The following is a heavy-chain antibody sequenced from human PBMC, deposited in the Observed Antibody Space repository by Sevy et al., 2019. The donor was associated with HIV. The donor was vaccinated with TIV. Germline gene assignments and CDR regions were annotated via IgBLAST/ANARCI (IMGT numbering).Heavy chain of an antibody. CDR3: ARDLIQLERRGAFDI. Sequence: ASVKVSCKASGGTFSSYAITWVRQAPGQGLEWMGGIIPILGIANYAQKFQGRVTITADKSTSTAYMKLSSLRSEDTAGYYCARDLIQLERRGAFDIWGQGTMVTVSS. D-gene: IGHD1-1*01. CDR1: GGTFSSYA. V-gene: IGHV1-69*10. CDR2: IIPILGIA. J-gene: IGHJ3*02.